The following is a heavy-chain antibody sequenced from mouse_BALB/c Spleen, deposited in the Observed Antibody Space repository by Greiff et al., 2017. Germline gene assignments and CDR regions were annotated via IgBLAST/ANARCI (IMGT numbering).Heavy chain of an antibody. Sequence: EVKVVESGGDLVKPGGSLKLSCAASGFTFSSYGMSWVRQTPDKRLEWVATISSGGSYTYYPDSVKGRFTISRDNAKNTLYLQMSSLKSEDTAMYYCAREVLYYGSSYGYFDVWGAGTTVTVSS. V-gene: IGHV5-6*01. CDR3: AREVLYYGSSYGYFDV. CDR1: GFTFSSYG. J-gene: IGHJ1*01. CDR2: ISSGGSYT. D-gene: IGHD1-1*01.